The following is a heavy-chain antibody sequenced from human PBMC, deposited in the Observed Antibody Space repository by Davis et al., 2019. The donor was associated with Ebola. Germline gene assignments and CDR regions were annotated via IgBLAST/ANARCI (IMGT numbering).Heavy chain of an antibody. Sequence: PGGSLRLSCAASGFTFSSYAMHWVRQAPGKGLEWVAVISYDGSNKYYADSVKGRFTISRDNSKNTLYLQMNSLRAEDTAVYYCARGGITFYWYFDLWGRGTLVTVSS. CDR3: ARGGITFYWYFDL. J-gene: IGHJ2*01. CDR1: GFTFSSYA. D-gene: IGHD3-16*01. CDR2: ISYDGSNK. V-gene: IGHV3-30*04.